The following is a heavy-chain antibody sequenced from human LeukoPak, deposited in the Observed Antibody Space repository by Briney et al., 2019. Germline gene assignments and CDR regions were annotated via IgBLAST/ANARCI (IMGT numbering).Heavy chain of an antibody. J-gene: IGHJ6*02. CDR1: GFTFSSYS. CDR2: IGSSSSYI. D-gene: IGHD5-18*01. V-gene: IGHV3-21*01. Sequence: PGGSLRLSCAASGFTFSSYSMNWVRQAPGKGLEWVSSIGSSSSYIYYADSVKGRFTISRDNAKNSLYLQMNSLRAEDTAVYYCAREEGTAMAPSYYYGMDVWGQGTTVTVSS. CDR3: AREEGTAMAPSYYYGMDV.